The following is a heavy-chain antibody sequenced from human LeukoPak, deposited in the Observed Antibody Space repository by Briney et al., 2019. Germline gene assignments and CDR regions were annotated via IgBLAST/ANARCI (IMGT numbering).Heavy chain of an antibody. D-gene: IGHD5-18*01. J-gene: IGHJ4*02. Sequence: GGSLRLSCAASGFTFSNYAMSWVRQAPGKGLEWVSVISGSGGRTYYADSVKGRFTISRDNSRNTVYLQMTSLRAEDTAVYYCARVGSGRYNYGYSLVYWGQGTLVTVSS. CDR1: GFTFSNYA. V-gene: IGHV3-23*01. CDR2: ISGSGGRT. CDR3: ARVGSGRYNYGYSLVY.